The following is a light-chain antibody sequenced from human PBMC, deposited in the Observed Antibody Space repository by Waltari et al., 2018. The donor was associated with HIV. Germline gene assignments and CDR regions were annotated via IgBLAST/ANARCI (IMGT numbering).Light chain of an antibody. J-gene: IGLJ3*02. CDR3: SSYRNSRTWV. CDR1: NSDIGVYNF. V-gene: IGLV2-14*01. Sequence: QSALTQPASVSGSPGQWITISCTGTNSDIGVYNFVSWYQQHPGKAPGLIIFEVSNRPSGVVDRFSGSKSGNTASLTISGLQAEDEADYYCSSYRNSRTWVFGGGTKLTVL. CDR2: EVS.